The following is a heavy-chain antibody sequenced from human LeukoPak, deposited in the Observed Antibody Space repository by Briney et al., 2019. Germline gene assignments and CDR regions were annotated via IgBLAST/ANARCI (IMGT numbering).Heavy chain of an antibody. D-gene: IGHD6-13*01. CDR3: ARGAEAETSPLDF. J-gene: IGHJ4*02. Sequence: ASVKVSCKASGYIFSDYYMHWVRQAPGQGLEWLGWINPKSGTADYAQQFRGRVTMTRDTSINTDYMEMKRVTSDDTAVYYCARGAEAETSPLDFWGQGTLVIVS. V-gene: IGHV1-2*02. CDR2: INPKSGTA. CDR1: GYIFSDYY.